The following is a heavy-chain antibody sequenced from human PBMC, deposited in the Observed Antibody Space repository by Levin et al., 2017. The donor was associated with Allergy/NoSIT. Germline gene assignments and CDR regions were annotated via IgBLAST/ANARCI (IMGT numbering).Heavy chain of an antibody. D-gene: IGHD3-9*01. CDR1: GFTFSGSA. CDR2: IRSKANSYAT. Sequence: GSLRLSCAASGFTFSGSAMHWVRQASGKGLEWVGRIRSKANSYATAYAASVKGRFTISRDDSKNTAYLQMNSLKTEDTAVYYCTRRHDILTGYYWLGERYYGMDVWGQGTTVTVSS. V-gene: IGHV3-73*01. CDR3: TRRHDILTGYYWLGERYYGMDV. J-gene: IGHJ6*02.